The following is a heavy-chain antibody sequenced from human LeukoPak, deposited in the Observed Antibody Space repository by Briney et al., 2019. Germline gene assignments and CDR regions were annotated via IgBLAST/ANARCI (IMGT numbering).Heavy chain of an antibody. V-gene: IGHV3-7*01. CDR2: IKQDESEK. J-gene: IGHJ4*02. CDR1: GFTFSSYW. CDR3: ARVEDYDILTGFDY. D-gene: IGHD3-9*01. Sequence: PGGSLRLSCAASGFTFSSYWMSWVRQAPGKGLEWVANIKQDESEKYYVDSVKGRFTISRDNAKNSLYLRMNSLRAEDTAVYYCARVEDYDILTGFDYWGQGTLVTVSS.